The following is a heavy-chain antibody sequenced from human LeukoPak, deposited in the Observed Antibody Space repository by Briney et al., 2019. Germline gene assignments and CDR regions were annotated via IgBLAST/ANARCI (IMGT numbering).Heavy chain of an antibody. V-gene: IGHV3-48*01. CDR3: ARGPGELLRGYIDC. Sequence: QSGGSLRLSCAASGFTFSSYSMNWVRQAPGKGLEWVSSISSSSSTIYYADSVKGRSTISRDNAKNSLNLQMKSLRAEDTAVYYCARGPGELLRGYIDCWGQGTLVTVSS. J-gene: IGHJ4*02. D-gene: IGHD1-26*01. CDR2: ISSSSSTI. CDR1: GFTFSSYS.